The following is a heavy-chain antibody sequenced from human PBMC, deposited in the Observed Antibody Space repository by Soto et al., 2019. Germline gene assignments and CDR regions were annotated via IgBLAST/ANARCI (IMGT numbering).Heavy chain of an antibody. Sequence: GGSLRLSCAASGFTFSSYSMNWVRQAPGKGLEWVSYISSSSSTIYYADSVKGRFTISRDNAKNSLYLQMNSLRDEDTAVYYCARERWELPFYYYYGMDVWGQGTTVTVSS. CDR3: ARERWELPFYYYYGMDV. V-gene: IGHV3-48*02. CDR1: GFTFSSYS. J-gene: IGHJ6*02. D-gene: IGHD1-26*01. CDR2: ISSSSSTI.